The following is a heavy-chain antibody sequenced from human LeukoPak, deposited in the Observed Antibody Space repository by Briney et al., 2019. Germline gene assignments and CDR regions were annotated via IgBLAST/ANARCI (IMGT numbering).Heavy chain of an antibody. CDR1: GFTFDDYA. D-gene: IGHD3-22*01. V-gene: IGHV3-9*01. Sequence: GGSLRLSCAASGFTFDDYAMHWVRQAPGKGLEWVSGISWNSGSIGYADSVKGRFTISRDNAKNSLYLQMNSLRAEDTALYYCAKDSRRYYDGSGYLDYWGQGTLVTVSS. CDR3: AKDSRRYYDGSGYLDY. CDR2: ISWNSGSI. J-gene: IGHJ4*02.